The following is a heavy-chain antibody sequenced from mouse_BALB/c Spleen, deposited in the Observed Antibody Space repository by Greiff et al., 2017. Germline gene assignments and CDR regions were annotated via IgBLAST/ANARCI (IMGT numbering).Heavy chain of an antibody. CDR2: ISSGGSYT. V-gene: IGHV5-9-4*01. J-gene: IGHJ2*01. CDR3: ARDGYDVGGYFDY. Sequence: EVKLQESGGGLVKPGGSLKLSCAASGFTFSSYAMSWVRQSPEKRLEWVAEISSGGSYTYYPDTVTGRFTISRDNAKNTLYLEMSSLRSEDTAMYYCARDGYDVGGYFDYWGQGTTLTVSS. CDR1: GFTFSSYA. D-gene: IGHD2-2*01.